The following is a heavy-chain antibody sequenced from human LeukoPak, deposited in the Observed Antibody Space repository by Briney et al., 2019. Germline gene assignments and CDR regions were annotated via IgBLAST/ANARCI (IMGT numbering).Heavy chain of an antibody. J-gene: IGHJ4*02. D-gene: IGHD3-22*01. CDR2: IRGSGGST. V-gene: IGHV3-23*01. Sequence: PGGSLRLSCAASGFTFSSYAMSWVRRAPGKGLEWVSAIRGSGGSTYYADSVKGRFTISRDNSKNMLYLQMNSLRAEDTAVYYRAKEEHYYDSSGYYPWEFDYWGQGTLVTVSS. CDR1: GFTFSSYA. CDR3: AKEEHYYDSSGYYPWEFDY.